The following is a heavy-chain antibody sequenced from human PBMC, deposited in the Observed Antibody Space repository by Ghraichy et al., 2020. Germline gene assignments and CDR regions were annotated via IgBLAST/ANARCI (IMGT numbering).Heavy chain of an antibody. CDR2: IRYDGSNK. Sequence: GESLNISCAASGFTFSSYGMHWVRQAPGKGLEWVAVIRYDGSNKYYADSVQGRFTISRDNSKNTLYLQMDSLRAEDTAVYYCARGPAYCNSPTCYSDYWGQGTLVTVSS. V-gene: IGHV3-33*01. CDR3: ARGPAYCNSPTCYSDY. CDR1: GFTFSSYG. D-gene: IGHD2-2*01. J-gene: IGHJ4*02.